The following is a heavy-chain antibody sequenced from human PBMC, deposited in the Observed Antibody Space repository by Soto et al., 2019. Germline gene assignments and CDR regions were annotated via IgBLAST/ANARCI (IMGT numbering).Heavy chain of an antibody. CDR3: ARAPAGIRTGTERFDY. CDR2: IIPILGIA. D-gene: IGHD1-1*01. CDR1: GGTFSSYT. J-gene: IGHJ4*02. Sequence: ASVKVSCKASGGTFSSYTISWVRQAPGQGLEWMGRIIPILGIANYAQKFQGRVTITADKSTSTAYMELSSLRSEDTAVYYCARAPAGIRTGTERFDYWGQGTLVTVSS. V-gene: IGHV1-69*02.